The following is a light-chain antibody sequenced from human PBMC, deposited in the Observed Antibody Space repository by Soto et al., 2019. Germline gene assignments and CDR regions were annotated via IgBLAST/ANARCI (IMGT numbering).Light chain of an antibody. Sequence: QSALTQPASVSGSAGQSITISCTGTSSDVGGYNYVSWYQQHPVKAPKLMIYDVTNRPSGVSDRFSGSKSGNTASLTISGLQAEDEADYYCSSYTSSSTPDVVGTGTKVTVL. CDR1: SSDVGGYNY. J-gene: IGLJ1*01. CDR3: SSYTSSSTPDV. V-gene: IGLV2-14*01. CDR2: DVT.